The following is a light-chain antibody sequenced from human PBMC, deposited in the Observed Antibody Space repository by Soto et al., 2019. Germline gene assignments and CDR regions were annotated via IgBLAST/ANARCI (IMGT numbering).Light chain of an antibody. CDR3: GTWDSSLSAFV. Sequence: VLTQPPSGSAAAGEKGTISCSGSSSNIGSGYVSWYQDLPGTAPKLLIKDNDKRPAGIPDRFSGSKSGTSATLGITGLQTGDEADYYCGTWDSSLSAFVFGTGTRSPS. V-gene: IGLV1-51*01. J-gene: IGLJ1*01. CDR2: DND. CDR1: SSNIGSGY.